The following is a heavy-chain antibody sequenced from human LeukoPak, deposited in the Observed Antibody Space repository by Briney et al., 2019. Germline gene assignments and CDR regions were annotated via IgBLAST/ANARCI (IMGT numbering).Heavy chain of an antibody. CDR2: INSDGSST. J-gene: IGHJ4*02. D-gene: IGHD3-22*01. CDR1: GFTFSSYW. V-gene: IGHV3-74*01. CDR3: ARVLEWLYYYDSSGYSH. Sequence: GGSLRLSCAASGFTFSSYWMHWVRQAPGKGLVWVSRINSDGSSTNYADSVKGRFTISRDNAKNTLYLQMNSLRAEDTAVYYCARVLEWLYYYDSSGYSHWGQGTLVTVSS.